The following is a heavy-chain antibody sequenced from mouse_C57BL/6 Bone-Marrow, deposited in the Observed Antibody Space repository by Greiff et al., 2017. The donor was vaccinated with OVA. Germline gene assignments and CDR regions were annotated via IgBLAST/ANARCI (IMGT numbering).Heavy chain of an antibody. D-gene: IGHD3-2*01. V-gene: IGHV1-81*01. Sequence: VQLQQSGAELARPGASVKLSCKASGYTFTSYGISWVKQRTGQGLEWIGEIYPRSGNTYYNEKFKGKATLTADKSSSTAYMELRSLTSEDAAVYFCAREGRDMGFAYWGQGTLVTVSA. CDR3: AREGRDMGFAY. CDR1: GYTFTSYG. CDR2: IYPRSGNT. J-gene: IGHJ3*01.